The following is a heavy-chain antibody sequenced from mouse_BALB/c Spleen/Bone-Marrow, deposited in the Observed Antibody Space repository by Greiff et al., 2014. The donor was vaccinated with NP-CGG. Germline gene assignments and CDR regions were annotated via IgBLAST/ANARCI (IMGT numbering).Heavy chain of an antibody. Sequence: VQLKESGTVLARPGASVKMSCKASGYTFTSYWMHWVKQRPGQGLEWIGAIYPGNSDTSYNQKLKGKAKLTAVTSTSTAYMEXXXXTNXDSAVYYCTRSGRYYCDYWGQGTTLTVSS. J-gene: IGHJ2*01. D-gene: IGHD3-1*01. V-gene: IGHV1-5*01. CDR1: GYTFTSYW. CDR3: TRSGRYYCDY. CDR2: IYPGNSDT.